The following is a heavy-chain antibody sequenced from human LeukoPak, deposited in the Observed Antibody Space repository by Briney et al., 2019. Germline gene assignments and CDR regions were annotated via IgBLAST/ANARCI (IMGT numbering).Heavy chain of an antibody. CDR2: ISWNSGSI. D-gene: IGHD1-26*01. J-gene: IGHJ4*02. CDR1: GFTFDDYA. Sequence: GRSLRLSCAASGFTFDDYAMHWVRQAPGKGLEWVSGISWNSGSIGYADSVKGRFTISRDNAKNSLYLQMNSLRAEDTALYYCAKDGGGGAADYWGQGTLVTVSS. CDR3: AKDGGGGAADY. V-gene: IGHV3-9*01.